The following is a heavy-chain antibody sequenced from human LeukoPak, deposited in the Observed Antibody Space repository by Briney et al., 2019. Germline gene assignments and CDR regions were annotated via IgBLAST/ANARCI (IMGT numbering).Heavy chain of an antibody. V-gene: IGHV1-2*02. J-gene: IGHJ4*02. CDR1: GYTFTGYY. D-gene: IGHD6-13*01. CDR3: ATSTYSSSWYLFDY. Sequence: ASVKVSCKASGYTFTGYYMHWVRQARGQGLEWMGWINPNSGGTNYAQKFQGRVTMTRDTSISTDYMELSRLRSDDTAVYYCATSTYSSSWYLFDYWGQGTLVTVSS. CDR2: INPNSGGT.